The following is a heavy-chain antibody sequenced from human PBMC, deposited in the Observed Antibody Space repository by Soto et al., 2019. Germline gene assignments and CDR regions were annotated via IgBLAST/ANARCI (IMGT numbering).Heavy chain of an antibody. V-gene: IGHV1-2*02. J-gene: IGHJ4*02. CDR3: FSAVYAGVRGKAMSY. D-gene: IGHD2-8*01. CDR1: GYTFTGYY. Sequence: ASVTVSCTACGYTFTGYYMDWLRQAPRQGLEWMGGTNPNSGGTNYAQKFQGRVTMTRDTSISTAYMELSRQRSDDKAVSLYFSAVYAGVRGKAMSYWGQGALVTVSS. CDR2: TNPNSGGT.